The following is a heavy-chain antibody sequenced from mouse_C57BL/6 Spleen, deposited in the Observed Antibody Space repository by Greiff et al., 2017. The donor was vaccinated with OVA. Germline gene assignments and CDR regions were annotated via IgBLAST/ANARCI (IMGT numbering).Heavy chain of an antibody. J-gene: IGHJ3*01. Sequence: QVQLKQSGPELVKPGASVKISCKASGYAFSSSWMNWVKQRPGKGLEWIGRIYPGDGDTNYNGKFKGKATLTADKSSSTAYMQLSSLTSEDSAVYFCATYYGSSWFAYWGQGTLVTVSA. CDR2: IYPGDGDT. CDR3: ATYYGSSWFAY. CDR1: GYAFSSSW. D-gene: IGHD1-1*01. V-gene: IGHV1-82*01.